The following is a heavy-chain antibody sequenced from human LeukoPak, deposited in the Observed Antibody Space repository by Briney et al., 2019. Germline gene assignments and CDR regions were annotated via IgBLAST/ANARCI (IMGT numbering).Heavy chain of an antibody. CDR1: GYTFTTNY. CDR2: INPSGGNT. CDR3: ARGPPSYYYMDV. V-gene: IGHV1-46*01. J-gene: IGHJ6*03. Sequence: GASVKVSCKASGYTFTTNYIHWVRQAPGQGLERMGTINPSGGNTGYAQKFQGRVTMTRDMSTSTVYMELSSLRSEDTAVYYCARGPPSYYYMDVWGKGTTVTVSS.